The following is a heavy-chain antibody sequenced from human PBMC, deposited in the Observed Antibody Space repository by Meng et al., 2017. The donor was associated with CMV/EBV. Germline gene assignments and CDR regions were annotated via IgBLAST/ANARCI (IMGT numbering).Heavy chain of an antibody. CDR2: MNPNSGNT. CDR1: GYTFTSYD. V-gene: IGHV1-8*01. J-gene: IGHJ6*02. CDR3: AREPVVVVPAATRYYYYGMYV. D-gene: IGHD2-2*01. Sequence: ASVKVSCKASGYTFTSYDINWVRQATGQGLEWMGWMNPNSGNTGYAQKFQGRVTMTRNTSISTAYMELSSLRSEDPAVYYCAREPVVVVPAATRYYYYGMYVLGPHTTFPFSS.